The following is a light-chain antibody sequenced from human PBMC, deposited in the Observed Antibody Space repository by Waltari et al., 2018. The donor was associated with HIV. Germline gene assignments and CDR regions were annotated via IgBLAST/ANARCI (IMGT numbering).Light chain of an antibody. Sequence: EIVMTQSPASLSMSLGERATLSCRASQSVGNKLAWYHQRPGQAPRLLIYAASTRATGIPARFSGSGSGTEFTLTISSLQPEDFALYYCQQYDNWPPMFGQGTKVDIK. CDR1: QSVGNK. V-gene: IGKV3-15*01. CDR3: QQYDNWPPM. CDR2: AAS. J-gene: IGKJ1*01.